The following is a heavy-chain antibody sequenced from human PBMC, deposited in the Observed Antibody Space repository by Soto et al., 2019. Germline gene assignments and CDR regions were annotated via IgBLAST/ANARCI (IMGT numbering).Heavy chain of an antibody. CDR2: IYPGDSDT. V-gene: IGHV5-51*01. D-gene: IGHD6-19*01. CDR3: ARAAVAGTLNRGFGY. J-gene: IGHJ4*02. Sequence: PGESLKISCKGSGYSFTSYWIGWVRQMPGKGLEWMGIIYPGDSDTRYSPSFQGQVTISADKSISTAYLQWSSLKASDTAMYYCARAAVAGTLNRGFGYWGQGTLVTVSS. CDR1: GYSFTSYW.